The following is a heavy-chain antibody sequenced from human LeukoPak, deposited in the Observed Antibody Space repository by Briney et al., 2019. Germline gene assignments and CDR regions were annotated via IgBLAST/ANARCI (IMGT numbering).Heavy chain of an antibody. CDR3: ARDNWGSHTDPAAGFDY. CDR2: INPSGGST. Sequence: GASVKVSCKAYGCTFTSYYMHWVRQAPGQGLEWMGIINPSGGSTSYAQKFQGRVTMTRDTSTSTVYMELSSLRSEDTAVYYCARDNWGSHTDPAAGFDYWGQGTLVTVSS. D-gene: IGHD6-13*01. CDR1: GCTFTSYY. J-gene: IGHJ4*02. V-gene: IGHV1-46*01.